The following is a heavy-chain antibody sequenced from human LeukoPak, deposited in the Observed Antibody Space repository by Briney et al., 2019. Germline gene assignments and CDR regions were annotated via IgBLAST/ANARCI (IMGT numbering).Heavy chain of an antibody. V-gene: IGHV3-30*02. CDR1: GFTFSSYG. CDR3: TRGGLFTYDSSGYPIDF. CDR2: IRYDGSNK. J-gene: IGHJ4*02. D-gene: IGHD3-22*01. Sequence: GGSLRLSCAASGFTFSSYGMHWVRQAPGKGLEWVAFIRYDGSNKYYADSVKGRFTISRDNSKNTLYLQMNSLRAEDTAVYYCTRGGLFTYDSSGYPIDFWGQGTLVTVSS.